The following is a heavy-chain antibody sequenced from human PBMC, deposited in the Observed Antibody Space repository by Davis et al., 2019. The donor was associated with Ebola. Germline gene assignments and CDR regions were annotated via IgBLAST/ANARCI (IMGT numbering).Heavy chain of an antibody. V-gene: IGHV4-59*01. D-gene: IGHD1-7*01. J-gene: IGHJ4*02. CDR2: IYYSGSN. CDR3: AREVTGTPFSFDY. Sequence: SETLSLTCAVYGGSFSGYYWSWIRQPPGKGLEWIGYIYYSGSNNYNPSLKSRVTISVDTSKNQFSLKLSSVTAADTAVYYCAREVTGTPFSFDYWGQGTLVTVSS. CDR1: GGSFSGYY.